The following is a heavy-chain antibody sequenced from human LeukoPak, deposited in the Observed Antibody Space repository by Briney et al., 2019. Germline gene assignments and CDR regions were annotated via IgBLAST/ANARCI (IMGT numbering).Heavy chain of an antibody. J-gene: IGHJ4*02. CDR1: GFTFSSYG. CDR2: IRYDGSNK. CDR3: AKDLHSNYDSSGPPTFGY. Sequence: GGSLRLSCAASGFTFSSYGMHWVRQAPGKGLERVAFIRYDGSNKYYADSVKGRFTISRDNSKNTLYLQMNSLRAEDTAVYYCAKDLHSNYDSSGPPTFGYWGQGTLVTVSS. D-gene: IGHD3-22*01. V-gene: IGHV3-30*02.